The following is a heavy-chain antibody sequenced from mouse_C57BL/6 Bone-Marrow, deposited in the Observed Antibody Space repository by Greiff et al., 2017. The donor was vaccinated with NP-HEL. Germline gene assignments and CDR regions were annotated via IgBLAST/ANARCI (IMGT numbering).Heavy chain of an antibody. Sequence: DVQLVESGGGLVKPGGSLKLSCAASGFTFSSYAMSWVRQTPEKRLEWVATISDGGSYTYYPDNVKGRFTISRDNAKNNLYLQMSHLKSEDTAMYYCARDGTFYYGSSYGYFDVWGTGTTVTVSS. CDR3: ARDGTFYYGSSYGYFDV. J-gene: IGHJ1*03. V-gene: IGHV5-4*01. CDR1: GFTFSSYA. CDR2: ISDGGSYT. D-gene: IGHD1-1*01.